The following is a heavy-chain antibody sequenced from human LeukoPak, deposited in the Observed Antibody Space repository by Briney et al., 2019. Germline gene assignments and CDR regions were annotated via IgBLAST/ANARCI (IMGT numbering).Heavy chain of an antibody. Sequence: SQTLSLTCTVSGGSTSSYYWNWIRQPPGKGLEWIGYIYYSGSTNYNPSLMSRVTISLDTSKNQFSLNLSSVTAADTAVYYCARRSISWYYFDYWGQGTLVTVPS. CDR3: ARRSISWYYFDY. V-gene: IGHV4-59*08. J-gene: IGHJ4*02. CDR2: IYYSGST. D-gene: IGHD6-13*01. CDR1: GGSTSSYY.